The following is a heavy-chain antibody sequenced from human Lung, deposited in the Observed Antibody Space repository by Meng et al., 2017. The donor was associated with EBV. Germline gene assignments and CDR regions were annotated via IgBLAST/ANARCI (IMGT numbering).Heavy chain of an antibody. Sequence: QAQLQEWGAGLLKASETLDLTCGVSGRSFSSSYWSWIRQPPGKGLEWIGQINYSGITNCNPSLKSRVTISVDTSKNQFSLSLNSVTAADTAVYYCARGGTSSAPFDHWGPGTLVTVSS. CDR1: GRSFSSSY. J-gene: IGHJ4*02. CDR3: ARGGTSSAPFDH. D-gene: IGHD2-2*01. CDR2: INYSGIT. V-gene: IGHV4-34*01.